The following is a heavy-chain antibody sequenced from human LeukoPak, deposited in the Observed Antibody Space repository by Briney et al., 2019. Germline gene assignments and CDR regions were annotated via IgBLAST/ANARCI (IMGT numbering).Heavy chain of an antibody. V-gene: IGHV4-34*01. J-gene: IGHJ4*02. CDR1: GGSISNYY. CDR3: ARTIVVVPAAIDY. D-gene: IGHD2-2*01. Sequence: SETLSLTCTVSGGSISNYYWSWIRQPPGKGLEWIGEINHSGSTNYNPSLKSRVTISVDTSKNQFSLKLSSVTAADTAVYYCARTIVVVPAAIDYWGQGTLVTVSS. CDR2: INHSGST.